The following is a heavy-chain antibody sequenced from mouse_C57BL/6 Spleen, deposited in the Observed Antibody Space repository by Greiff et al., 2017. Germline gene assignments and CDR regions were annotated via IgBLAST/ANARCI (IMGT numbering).Heavy chain of an antibody. D-gene: IGHD3-3*01. V-gene: IGHV10-1*01. CDR3: VRRGTYYAMDY. Sequence: EVMLVESGGGLVQPKGSLKLSCAASGFSFNTYAMNWVRQAPGKGLEWVARIRSKSNNYATYYADSVKDRFTISRDDSERMLYLQMNNLKTEDTAMYYCVRRGTYYAMDYWGQGTSVTVSS. CDR1: GFSFNTYA. J-gene: IGHJ4*01. CDR2: IRSKSNNYAT.